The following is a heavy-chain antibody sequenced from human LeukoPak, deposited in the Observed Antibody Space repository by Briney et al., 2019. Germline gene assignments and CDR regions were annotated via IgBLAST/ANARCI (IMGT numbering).Heavy chain of an antibody. J-gene: IGHJ6*02. CDR3: ARGTYQLLSGVYYYYGMDV. CDR2: IYPGDSDT. CDR1: GYSFTSYW. V-gene: IGHV5-51*01. Sequence: GESLKISCKGSGYSFTSYWIGWVRQMPGKGLEWMGIIYPGDSDTRYSPSFQGQVTISADKSISTAYLQWSSLKASDTAMYYCARGTYQLLSGVYYYYGMDVWGQGTTVTVSS. D-gene: IGHD2-2*01.